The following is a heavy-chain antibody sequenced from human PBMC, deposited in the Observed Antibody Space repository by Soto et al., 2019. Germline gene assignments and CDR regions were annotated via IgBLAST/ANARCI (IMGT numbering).Heavy chain of an antibody. CDR3: ARHPRASFDY. V-gene: IGHV4-59*01. CDR1: GGSISSYY. D-gene: IGHD3-10*01. Sequence: QVQLQESGPGLVNPSETLSLTCTVSGGSISSYYWSWLRQSPGKRLEWIGYIHYSGITKYNPSLKSRVIISLDTSMNLFSLKLSSVTATDSALYFCARHPRASFDYWGQGTLLTVSS. CDR2: IHYSGIT. J-gene: IGHJ4*02.